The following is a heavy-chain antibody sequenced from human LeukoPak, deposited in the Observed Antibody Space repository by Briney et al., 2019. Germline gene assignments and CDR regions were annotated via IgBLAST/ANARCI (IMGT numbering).Heavy chain of an antibody. V-gene: IGHV3-23*01. Sequence: GGSLRLSCAASGFTFTYGVSWVRQAPGKGLAWVSSVSYSGDSTYYADSVKGRFTISRDNSRNTVDLQMNSLTAADTAVYYCAAFPRPMLRGINMDPMDFWGQGTLVTVSS. D-gene: IGHD3-10*01. CDR2: VSYSGDST. CDR3: AAFPRPMLRGINMDPMDF. J-gene: IGHJ4*02. CDR1: GFTFTYG.